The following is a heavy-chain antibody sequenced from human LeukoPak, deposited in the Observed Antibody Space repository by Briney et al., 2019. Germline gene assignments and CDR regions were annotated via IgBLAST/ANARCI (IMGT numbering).Heavy chain of an antibody. V-gene: IGHV3-48*01. CDR3: ARGLPDTAMVSDALDI. CDR1: GFTFSSYS. J-gene: IGHJ3*02. D-gene: IGHD5-18*01. CDR2: IRSSSNTI. Sequence: GGSLRLSCAASGFTFSSYSMNWVRQAPGKGLEWVSYIRSSSNTIYYADSVKGRFTISRDNAKNSLYLQMNSLRAEDTAVYYCARGLPDTAMVSDALDIWGRGTTVTVSS.